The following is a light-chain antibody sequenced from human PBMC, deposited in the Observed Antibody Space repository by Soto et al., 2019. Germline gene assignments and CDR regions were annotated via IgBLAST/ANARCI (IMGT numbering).Light chain of an antibody. CDR2: DAS. Sequence: EIVLTQSPATLSLSPGERATLSCRASQSVSSYLAWYQQKPGQAPRLLIYDASNRATGTPARFSGSGSGTDFTLTISSLETEDFAVYYCQQRRTFGPGTKVDIK. J-gene: IGKJ3*01. CDR3: QQRRT. CDR1: QSVSSY. V-gene: IGKV3-11*01.